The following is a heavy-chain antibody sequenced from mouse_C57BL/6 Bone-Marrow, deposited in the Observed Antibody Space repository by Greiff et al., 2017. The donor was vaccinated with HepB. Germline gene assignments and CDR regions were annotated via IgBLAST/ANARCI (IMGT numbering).Heavy chain of an antibody. CDR1: GFTFSSYG. V-gene: IGHV5-6*01. CDR3: ARHRLTGDFDY. J-gene: IGHJ2*01. D-gene: IGHD4-1*01. Sequence: EVQGVESGGDLVKPGGSLKLSCAASGFTFSSYGMSWVRQTPDKRLEWVATISSGGSYTYYPDSVKGRFTISRDNAKNTLYLQMSSLKSEDTAMYYCARHRLTGDFDYWGQGTTLTVSS. CDR2: ISSGGSYT.